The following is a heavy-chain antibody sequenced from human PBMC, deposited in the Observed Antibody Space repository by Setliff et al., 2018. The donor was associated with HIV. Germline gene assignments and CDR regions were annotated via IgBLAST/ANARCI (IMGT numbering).Heavy chain of an antibody. CDR1: GFSFSKYS. D-gene: IGHD3-3*01. CDR3: AREGVHHNFWSGYTYYYGLDV. V-gene: IGHV3-7*01. Sequence: PGGSLRLSCAAFGFSFSKYSMSWVRQAPGKGLEWVANIKEDGSATYYVESVRGRFTISRDNPNNLLYLQMDSLRGEDTAVYYCAREGVHHNFWSGYTYYYGLDVWGQGTTGTV. CDR2: IKEDGSAT. J-gene: IGHJ3*01.